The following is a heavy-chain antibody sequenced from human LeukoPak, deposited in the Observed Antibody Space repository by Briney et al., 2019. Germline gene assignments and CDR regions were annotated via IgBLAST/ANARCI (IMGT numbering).Heavy chain of an antibody. CDR3: ARDFWGYDSSGFDY. J-gene: IGHJ4*02. CDR2: IIPIFGTA. Sequence: SVKVSCKASGGTFSSYAISWVRQAPGQGLEWMGGIIPIFGTANYAQKLQGRVTMTTDTSTSTAYMELRSLRSDDTAVYYCARDFWGYDSSGFDYWGQGTLVTVSS. D-gene: IGHD3-22*01. CDR1: GGTFSSYA. V-gene: IGHV1-69*05.